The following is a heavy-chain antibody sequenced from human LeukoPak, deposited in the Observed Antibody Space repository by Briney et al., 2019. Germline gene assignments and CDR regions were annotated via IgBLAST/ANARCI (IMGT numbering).Heavy chain of an antibody. CDR1: GFTFGDFA. D-gene: IGHD4-17*01. CDR2: ISWNSGNI. CDR3: ANLHGDYRDY. J-gene: IGHJ4*02. Sequence: TGGSLRLSCAASGFTFGDFAMQWVRQAPGKGLEWVSGISWNSGNIGYADSVRGRFTISRDNAKDSLYLQMNSLRPEDTALYYCANLHGDYRDYWGQGTLVTVSS. V-gene: IGHV3-9*01.